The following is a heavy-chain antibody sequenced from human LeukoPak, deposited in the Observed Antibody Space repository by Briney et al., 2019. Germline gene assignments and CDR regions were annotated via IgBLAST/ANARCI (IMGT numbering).Heavy chain of an antibody. Sequence: ASVKVSCKASGYTFTGYYLHWVRLAPGQGLDWMGWLNPDSGDTGYAQRFQGRVTMSRDTSVTTAFMELSNLTSEDTAIYYCVRSGFCTATTCSYKWSLGWFDPWGQGALVIVSS. CDR3: VRSGFCTATTCSYKWSLGWFDP. D-gene: IGHD2-2*03. CDR2: LNPDSGDT. CDR1: GYTFTGYY. V-gene: IGHV1-2*02. J-gene: IGHJ5*02.